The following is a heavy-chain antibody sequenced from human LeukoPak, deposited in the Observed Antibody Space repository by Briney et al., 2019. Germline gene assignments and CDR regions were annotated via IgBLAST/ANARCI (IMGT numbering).Heavy chain of an antibody. CDR3: ARGSDYYDSSGYCGDY. J-gene: IGHJ4*02. V-gene: IGHV1-69*04. Sequence: SVKVSCKASGGTFSSYAISWVRQAPGQGLEWMGRIIPILGIADYAQKFQGRVTITADKSTSTAYMELSSLRSEDTAVYYCARGSDYYDSSGYCGDYWGQGTLVTVSS. D-gene: IGHD3-22*01. CDR2: IIPILGIA. CDR1: GGTFSSYA.